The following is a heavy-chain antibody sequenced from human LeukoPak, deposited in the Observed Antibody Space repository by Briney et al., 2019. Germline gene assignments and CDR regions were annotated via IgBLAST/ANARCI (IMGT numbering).Heavy chain of an antibody. CDR1: GFTFGDYA. Sequence: GGSLRLSCTASGFTFGDYAMSWVRQAPGEGLEWVGFIRSKPFGGTPEYAASVKGRFTISRDDSKSVAYLQMNSLKIEDTAVYFCSRDNPPPYVGVRGVLPSFDYWGQGTLVTVSS. V-gene: IGHV3-49*04. J-gene: IGHJ4*02. CDR3: SRDNPPPYVGVRGVLPSFDY. D-gene: IGHD3-10*01. CDR2: IRSKPFGGTP.